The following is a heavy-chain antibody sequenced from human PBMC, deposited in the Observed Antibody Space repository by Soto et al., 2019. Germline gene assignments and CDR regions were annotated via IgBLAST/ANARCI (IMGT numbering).Heavy chain of an antibody. J-gene: IGHJ6*02. CDR1: GFTFSSYS. V-gene: IGHV3-21*04. CDR2: ISSSSSYI. CDR3: AKDRQYYYGSGSTYYFYGMDV. D-gene: IGHD3-10*01. Sequence: PGGSLRLSCAASGFTFSSYSMNWVRQAPGKGLEWVSTISSSSSYIYYADSVKGRFTISRDNAKNTLYLQMNSLRAEDTAVYYCAKDRQYYYGSGSTYYFYGMDVWGQGTTVTVSS.